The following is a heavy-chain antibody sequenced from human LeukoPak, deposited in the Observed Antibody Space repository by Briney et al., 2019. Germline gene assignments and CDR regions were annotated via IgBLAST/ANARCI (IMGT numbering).Heavy chain of an antibody. CDR3: ARDVTIAVAGTNYLDY. J-gene: IGHJ4*02. CDR2: ISSSSSTI. D-gene: IGHD6-19*01. CDR1: GFTFSSYS. Sequence: PGGSLRLSCAASGFTFSSYSMNWVRQAPGKGLEWVSYISSSSSTIYYADSVKGRFTISRDNAKNSLYLQMNSLRAEDTAVYYCARDVTIAVAGTNYLDYWGQGTLVTVSS. V-gene: IGHV3-48*01.